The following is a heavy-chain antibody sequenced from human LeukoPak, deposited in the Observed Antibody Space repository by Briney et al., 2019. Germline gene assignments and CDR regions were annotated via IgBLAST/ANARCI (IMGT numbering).Heavy chain of an antibody. Sequence: TGGSLRLSCAASGFTFSSFWMIWVRQAPGKGLEWVANIKEDGSVKNYADSVKGRFTISRDNAKNSLFLQMNSLRAEDTAVYYCARERYGNYNWGQGTLVTVSS. V-gene: IGHV3-7*03. CDR2: IKEDGSVK. CDR1: GFTFSSFW. J-gene: IGHJ4*02. D-gene: IGHD4-11*01. CDR3: ARERYGNYN.